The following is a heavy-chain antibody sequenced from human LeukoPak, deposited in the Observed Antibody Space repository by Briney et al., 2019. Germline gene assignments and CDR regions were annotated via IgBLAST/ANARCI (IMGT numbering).Heavy chain of an antibody. CDR1: GDSVSSDSAA. Sequence: QTLSLTCALSGDSVSSDSAAWNWIRQSPSRGLEWLARTYFRSKWYYDYALAVKGRITINPDTSKNQFSLQLNSVTPEDTAVYFCARDPVGGSTIFDSWGQGTLVTVSS. D-gene: IGHD1-26*01. CDR2: TYFRSKWYY. J-gene: IGHJ4*02. V-gene: IGHV6-1*01. CDR3: ARDPVGGSTIFDS.